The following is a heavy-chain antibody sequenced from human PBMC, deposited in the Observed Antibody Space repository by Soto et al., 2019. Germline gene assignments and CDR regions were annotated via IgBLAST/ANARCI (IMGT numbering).Heavy chain of an antibody. CDR2: IIPIFGTA. D-gene: IGHD1-7*01. V-gene: IGHV1-69*13. Sequence: SVKVSCKASGGTFSSYAISWVRQAPGQGLEWMGGIIPIFGTANYAQKFQGRVTITAGESTSTAYMELSSLRSEDTAVYYCARVRLELRPYYYGMDVWGQGTTVTVSS. J-gene: IGHJ6*02. CDR3: ARVRLELRPYYYGMDV. CDR1: GGTFSSYA.